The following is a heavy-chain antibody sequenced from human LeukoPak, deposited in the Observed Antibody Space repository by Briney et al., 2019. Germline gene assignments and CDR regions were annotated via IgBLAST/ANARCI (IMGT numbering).Heavy chain of an antibody. J-gene: IGHJ6*03. V-gene: IGHV3-53*01. Sequence: PSETLSLTCAVSGGSISSSNWWSWVRQAPGKGLEWVSVIYSGGSTYYADSVKGRFTISRDNSKNTVYLQMNSLRAEDTAVYYCARHGSITMGRGRLRYYYMDVWGKGTTVTISS. CDR3: ARHGSITMGRGRLRYYYMDV. D-gene: IGHD3-10*01. CDR1: GGSISSSNW. CDR2: IYSGGST.